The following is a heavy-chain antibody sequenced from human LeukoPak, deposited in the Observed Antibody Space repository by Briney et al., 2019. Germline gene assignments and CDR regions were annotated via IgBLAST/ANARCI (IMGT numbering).Heavy chain of an antibody. CDR3: ASRPRQWLDNWFDP. CDR1: GGSISSSSYY. J-gene: IGHJ5*02. CDR2: IYYSGST. V-gene: IGHV4-39*07. D-gene: IGHD6-19*01. Sequence: SETLSLTCTVSGGSISSSSYYWGWIRQPPGTGLEWIGSIYYSGSTYYNPSLKSRVTISVDTSKNQFSLKLSSVTAADTAVYYCASRPRQWLDNWFDPWGQGTLVTVSS.